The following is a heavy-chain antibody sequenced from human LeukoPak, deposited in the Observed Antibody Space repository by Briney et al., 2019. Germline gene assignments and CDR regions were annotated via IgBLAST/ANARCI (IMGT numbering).Heavy chain of an antibody. J-gene: IGHJ4*02. D-gene: IGHD3-10*01. CDR2: IYYSGST. CDR1: GGSISSSSYY. CDR3: ARGWKVRGVSPAFDY. V-gene: IGHV4-39*07. Sequence: SETLSLTCTVSGGSISSSSYYWGWIRQPPGKGLEWIGSIYYSGSTNYNPSLKSRVTISADTSKNQFSLKLSSVTAADTAVYYCARGWKVRGVSPAFDYWGQGTLVTVSS.